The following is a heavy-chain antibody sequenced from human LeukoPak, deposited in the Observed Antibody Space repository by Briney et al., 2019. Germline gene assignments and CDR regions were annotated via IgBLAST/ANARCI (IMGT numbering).Heavy chain of an antibody. J-gene: IGHJ4*02. Sequence: AASVKVSCKASGYTFTSYGISWVQQAPGQGLEWMGWISAYNGNTNYAQKLQGRVTMTTDTSTSTAYMELRSLRSDDTAVYYCARVSRFGDYGDYWGQGTLVTVSS. CDR3: ARVSRFGDYGDY. CDR1: GYTFTSYG. CDR2: ISAYNGNT. V-gene: IGHV1-18*01. D-gene: IGHD3-10*01.